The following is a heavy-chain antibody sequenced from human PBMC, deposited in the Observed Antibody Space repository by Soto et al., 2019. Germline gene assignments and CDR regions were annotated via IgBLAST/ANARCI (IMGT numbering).Heavy chain of an antibody. D-gene: IGHD5-12*01. CDR1: GFTFSSYA. V-gene: IGHV3-23*01. Sequence: GGSLRLSCAASGFTFSSYAMSWVRQAPGKGLEWVSAISGSGGSTYYADSVKGRFTISRDNSKNTLYLQMNSLRAEDTAVYYCAKGSDSGYDDYYYYYMDVWGKGTTVTVSS. CDR2: ISGSGGST. CDR3: AKGSDSGYDDYYYYYMDV. J-gene: IGHJ6*03.